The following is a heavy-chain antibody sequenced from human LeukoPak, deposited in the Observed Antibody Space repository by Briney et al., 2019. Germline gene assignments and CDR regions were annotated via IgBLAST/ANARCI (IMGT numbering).Heavy chain of an antibody. J-gene: IGHJ4*02. CDR3: ARDFYSGSYLVY. V-gene: IGHV1-69*05. D-gene: IGHD1-26*01. CDR1: GGTFSSYA. Sequence: ASVKVSCKASGGTFSSYAISWVRQAPGQGLEWMGGIIPIFGTANYAQKFQGRVTMTRDMSTSTVYMELSSLRSEDTAVYYCARDFYSGSYLVYWGQGTLVTVSS. CDR2: IIPIFGTA.